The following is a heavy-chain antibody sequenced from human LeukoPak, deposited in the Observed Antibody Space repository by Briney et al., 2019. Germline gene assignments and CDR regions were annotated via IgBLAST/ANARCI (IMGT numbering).Heavy chain of an antibody. CDR3: AKRPPGSGLDY. J-gene: IGHJ4*02. D-gene: IGHD3-10*01. Sequence: QSGGSLRLSCATSGFTFSSYDMHWVRQAPGKGLEWVAFGRYDGSNKNYADSVQGRFTISRDNSKSTLYLHMTSLRTEDTAVYYCAKRPPGSGLDYWGQGTLVTVSS. CDR2: GRYDGSNK. V-gene: IGHV3-30*02. CDR1: GFTFSSYD.